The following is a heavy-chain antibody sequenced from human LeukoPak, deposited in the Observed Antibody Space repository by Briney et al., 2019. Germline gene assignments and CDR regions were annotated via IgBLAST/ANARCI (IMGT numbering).Heavy chain of an antibody. V-gene: IGHV3-21*01. Sequence: GGSLRLSCEASGFTFTSHSMNWVRQAPGKGLEWVSSISRSSAYIYYADSVKGRFTISRDNAKNSLYLQMNSLRAEDTAVYYCARRGSYSGPDYGDYAFDYWGQGTLVTVSS. D-gene: IGHD4-17*01. J-gene: IGHJ4*02. CDR1: GFTFTSHS. CDR3: ARRGSYSGPDYGDYAFDY. CDR2: ISRSSAYI.